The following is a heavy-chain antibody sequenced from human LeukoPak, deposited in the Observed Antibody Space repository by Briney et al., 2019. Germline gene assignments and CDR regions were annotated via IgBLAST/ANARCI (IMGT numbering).Heavy chain of an antibody. Sequence: PGRSLRLSCAASGFTFSSYGMHWVRQAPGKGLEWVAVIWYDGSNKYYADSVKGRFTISRDNSKNTLYLQMNSLRAEDTAVYYCAREGSYYGSGSYLDYWGQGTLVTVSS. CDR2: IWYDGSNK. V-gene: IGHV3-33*01. CDR3: AREGSYYGSGSYLDY. D-gene: IGHD3-10*01. CDR1: GFTFSSYG. J-gene: IGHJ4*02.